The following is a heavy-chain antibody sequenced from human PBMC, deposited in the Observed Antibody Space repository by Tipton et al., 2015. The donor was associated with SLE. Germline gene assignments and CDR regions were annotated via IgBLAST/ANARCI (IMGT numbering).Heavy chain of an antibody. V-gene: IGHV4-39*07. J-gene: IGHJ4*02. D-gene: IGHD2-15*01. Sequence: TLSLTCAVYGGSISSSSYYWGWIRQPPGKGLEWIGSIYYSGSTYHNPSLKSRVTISVDTSKNQFSLKLSSVTAADTAVYYCARGAGSSGDFDYWGQGTLVTVSS. CDR3: ARGAGSSGDFDY. CDR2: IYYSGST. CDR1: GGSISSSSYY.